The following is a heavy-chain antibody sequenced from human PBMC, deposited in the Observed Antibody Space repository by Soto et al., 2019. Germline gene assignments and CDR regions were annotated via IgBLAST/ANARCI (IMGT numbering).Heavy chain of an antibody. CDR3: ARDKAYDYVWGSYLSGYYYGMDV. CDR2: INPSGGST. J-gene: IGHJ6*02. V-gene: IGHV1-46*01. D-gene: IGHD3-16*02. Sequence: QVQLVQSGAEVKKPGASVKVSCKASGYTFTSYYMHWVRQAPGQGLEWMGIINPSGGSTSYAQKFRGRVTMTRDTSTITVDMELSSLRSEDTAVYYCARDKAYDYVWGSYLSGYYYGMDVWGQGTTVTVSS. CDR1: GYTFTSYY.